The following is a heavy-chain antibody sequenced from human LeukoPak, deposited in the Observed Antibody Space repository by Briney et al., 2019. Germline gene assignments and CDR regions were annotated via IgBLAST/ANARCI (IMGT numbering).Heavy chain of an antibody. CDR3: AKDRYGDYPTPFDY. Sequence: GGSLRLSCAASGFTFSSYAMSWVRQAPGKGLEWVSAISGSGRSTYYADSVKGRFTIPRDNSENTLYLQMNSLRAEDTAVYYCAKDRYGDYPTPFDYWGQGTLVTVSS. CDR2: ISGSGRST. D-gene: IGHD4-17*01. J-gene: IGHJ4*02. CDR1: GFTFSSYA. V-gene: IGHV3-23*01.